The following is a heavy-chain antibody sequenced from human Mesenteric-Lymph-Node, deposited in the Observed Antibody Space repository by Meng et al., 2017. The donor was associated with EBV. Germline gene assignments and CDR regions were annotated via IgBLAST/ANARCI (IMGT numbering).Heavy chain of an antibody. J-gene: IGHJ4*02. CDR3: ARDVWYFNS. CDR2: IYYSGNT. CDR1: RDSIISPGYY. Sequence: GPVPAVVKPYHPLSRVCTVSRDSIISPGYYWSWIRQPPGKGLEWIGYIYYSGNTYYNPSLRSRVTISIDTSSNQFFLNLSSGTAADTAVYYCARDVWYFNSWGQGTLVTVSS. V-gene: IGHV4-30-4*01. D-gene: IGHD5/OR15-5a*01.